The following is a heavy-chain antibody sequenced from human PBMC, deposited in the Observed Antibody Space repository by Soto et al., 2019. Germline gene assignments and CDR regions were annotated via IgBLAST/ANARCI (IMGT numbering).Heavy chain of an antibody. J-gene: IGHJ3*02. V-gene: IGHV1-69*12. CDR1: GGTFSSYA. CDR2: IIPIFGTA. D-gene: IGHD3-10*01. CDR3: ARDEIITMVRGGPFDI. Sequence: QVQLVQSGAKVKKPGSSVKVSCKASGGTFSSYAISWVRQAPGQGLEWMGGIIPIFGTANYAQKFQGRVTITADESTSTAYMELSSLRSEDTAVYYCARDEIITMVRGGPFDIWGQGTMVTVSS.